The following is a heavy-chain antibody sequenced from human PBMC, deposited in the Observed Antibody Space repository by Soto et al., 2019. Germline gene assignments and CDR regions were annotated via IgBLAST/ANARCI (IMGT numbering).Heavy chain of an antibody. D-gene: IGHD2-21*02. Sequence: QLQLQESGPGLVKPSETLSLTCTVSGGSISSSSYYWGWIRQPPGKGLEWIGSIYYSGSTYYNPSLKSRVTISVDTSKNQFSLKLSSVTAADTAVYYCARSRRSRGHGGNSFGNWFDPWGQGTLVTVSS. J-gene: IGHJ5*02. V-gene: IGHV4-39*01. CDR3: ARSRRSRGHGGNSFGNWFDP. CDR1: GGSISSSSYY. CDR2: IYYSGST.